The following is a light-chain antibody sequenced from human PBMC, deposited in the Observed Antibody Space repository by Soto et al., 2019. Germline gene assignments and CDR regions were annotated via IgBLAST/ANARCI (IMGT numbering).Light chain of an antibody. CDR3: QQYNDWPLFT. Sequence: EIVMTQSPVTLSVSPGERATLSCRASQSVAGNLAWYQQIPGQAPRLLIFGTSTRATGIPARFSGSVTGTEFTLTITSVQSEDFAVYYCQQYNDWPLFTFGPGTQVDI. CDR1: QSVAGN. CDR2: GTS. J-gene: IGKJ3*01. V-gene: IGKV3-15*01.